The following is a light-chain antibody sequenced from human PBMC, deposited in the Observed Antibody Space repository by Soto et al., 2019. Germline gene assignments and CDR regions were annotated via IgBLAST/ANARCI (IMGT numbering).Light chain of an antibody. Sequence: EIVITQSPATLSVSPGERVTLSGRASQSVGTNLDWYQQKPGQATRLLILGASTRASGIPAKFSGSGSGTEFTLSIGSLKSEDFAIYYCQQYDNWPPSITFGQGTRLEI. CDR3: QQYDNWPPSIT. CDR1: QSVGTN. V-gene: IGKV3-15*01. CDR2: GAS. J-gene: IGKJ5*01.